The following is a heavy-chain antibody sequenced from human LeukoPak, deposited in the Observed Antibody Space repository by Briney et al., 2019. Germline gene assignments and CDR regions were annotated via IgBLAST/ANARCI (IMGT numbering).Heavy chain of an antibody. Sequence: SETLSLTCAVSGGSISSSNWWSWVRRPPGKGLEWIGYIHHSGSTYYNPSLKSRVTISVDRSKNQFSLKLSSVTAADTAVYYCARGTYYDFWSGYYYLDYWGQGTLVTVSS. D-gene: IGHD3-3*01. CDR1: GGSISSSNW. CDR3: ARGTYYDFWSGYYYLDY. J-gene: IGHJ4*02. V-gene: IGHV4-4*02. CDR2: IHHSGST.